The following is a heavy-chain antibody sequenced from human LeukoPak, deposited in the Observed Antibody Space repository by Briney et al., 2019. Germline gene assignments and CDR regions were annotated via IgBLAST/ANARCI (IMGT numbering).Heavy chain of an antibody. D-gene: IGHD5-12*01. CDR1: GFTSDDYA. V-gene: IGHV3-9*02. J-gene: IGHJ6*02. CDR2: ISWSSGSI. Sequence: GRSLRLSCAASGFTSDDYAMHWVRQAPGKGLEWVSGISWSSGSIGYADSVKGRFTISRDNAKNSLYLQMNSLRAEDTALYYCAKGSGYDYYYYGMDVWGQGTTVTVSS. CDR3: AKGSGYDYYYYGMDV.